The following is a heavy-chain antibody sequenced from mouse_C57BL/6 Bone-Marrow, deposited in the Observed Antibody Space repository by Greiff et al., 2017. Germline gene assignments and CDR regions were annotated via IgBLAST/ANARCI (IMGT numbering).Heavy chain of an antibody. J-gene: IGHJ2*01. CDR1: GYTFTSYT. D-gene: IGHD4-1*01. CDR2: INPSSGYT. Sequence: VQLVESGAELARPGASVKMSCKASGYTFTSYTMHWVKQRPGQGLEWIGYINPSSGYTKYNQKFKDKATLTADQSSSTAYVQLSSLTSEDSAVYYCARENNWDYFDYWGQGTTLTVSS. CDR3: ARENNWDYFDY. V-gene: IGHV1-4*01.